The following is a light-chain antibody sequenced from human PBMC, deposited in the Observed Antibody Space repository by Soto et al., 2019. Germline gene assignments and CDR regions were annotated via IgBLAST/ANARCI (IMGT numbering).Light chain of an antibody. CDR3: QQRSNWPPIT. J-gene: IGKJ5*01. Sequence: VLTQSPGTLSLSPGERATLSCRASQTVTSNFLAWYQEKPGQAPRLLIYGASSRATGIPDRFSGSGSGTDFTLTISRLEPEDFAVYYCQQRSNWPPITFGQGTRLEIK. CDR1: QTVTSNF. CDR2: GAS. V-gene: IGKV3D-20*02.